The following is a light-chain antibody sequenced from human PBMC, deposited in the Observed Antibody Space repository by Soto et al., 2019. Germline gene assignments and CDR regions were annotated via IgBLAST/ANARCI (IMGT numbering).Light chain of an antibody. CDR3: QQNGRSPT. CDR2: DAG. CDR1: RPVFRHY. Sequence: EIVLTQSPDALALSPGERVSLSCRASRPVFRHYIAWYHQQPGQAPRLLIHDAGSRATGIPDRFSGSDSASGTDFTLFTSSLEPEDCGVFYCQQNGRSPTVGPGTKMEVK. J-gene: IGKJ3*01. V-gene: IGKV3-20*01.